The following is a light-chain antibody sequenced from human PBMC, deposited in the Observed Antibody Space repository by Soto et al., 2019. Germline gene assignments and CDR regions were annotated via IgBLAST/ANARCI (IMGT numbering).Light chain of an antibody. Sequence: DIQMTQSPSTLSASIGDRVTITCRASQSVSRWLAWYQQKPGKAPRLLMYDASQRATGIPARFRGSGSGTDFTLSISSLEPEDFAVYYCQQRTDRPPWTFGQGTKVDI. V-gene: IGKV1-5*01. CDR3: QQRTDRPPWT. CDR2: DAS. J-gene: IGKJ1*01. CDR1: QSVSRW.